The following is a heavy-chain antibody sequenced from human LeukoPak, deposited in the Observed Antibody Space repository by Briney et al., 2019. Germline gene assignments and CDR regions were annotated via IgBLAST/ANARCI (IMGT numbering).Heavy chain of an antibody. V-gene: IGHV4-34*01. D-gene: IGHD2-2*02. CDR1: GGSFSGYY. CDR2: INHSGST. Sequence: PSETLSLTCAVYGGSFSGYYWSWIRQPPGEGLEWIGEINHSGSTNYNPSLKSRVTISVDTSKNQFSLKLSSVTAADTAVYYCARGRFMGPYCSSTSCYRSWFDPWGQGTLVTVSS. CDR3: ARGRFMGPYCSSTSCYRSWFDP. J-gene: IGHJ5*02.